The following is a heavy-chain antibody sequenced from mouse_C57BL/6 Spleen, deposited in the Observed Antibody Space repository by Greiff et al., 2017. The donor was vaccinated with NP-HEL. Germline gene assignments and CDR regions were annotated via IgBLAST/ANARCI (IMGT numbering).Heavy chain of an antibody. Sequence: EVKVVESGGDLVKPGGSLKLSCAASGFTFSSYGMSWVRQTPDKRLEWVATISSGGSYTYYPDSVKGRFTISRDNAKNTLYLQMSSLKYEDTAMYYCSRHDETMVTTRGGGYYAMDYWGQGTSVTVSS. CDR2: ISSGGSYT. D-gene: IGHD2-2*01. V-gene: IGHV5-6*01. J-gene: IGHJ4*01. CDR1: GFTFSSYG. CDR3: SRHDETMVTTRGGGYYAMDY.